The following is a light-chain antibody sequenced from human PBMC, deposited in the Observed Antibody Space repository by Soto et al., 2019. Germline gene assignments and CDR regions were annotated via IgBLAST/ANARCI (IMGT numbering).Light chain of an antibody. Sequence: QSALTQPRSVSGSPGQSVTISCTGTSSDVGAYNYVSWYQQHPGKAPRLMIYDVTNRPSGVPDRFSGSKSGNTASLTISGLQAEDEADYYCCSYAGSYTVVFGGGTKVTVL. CDR1: SSDVGAYNY. J-gene: IGLJ2*01. V-gene: IGLV2-11*01. CDR2: DVT. CDR3: CSYAGSYTVV.